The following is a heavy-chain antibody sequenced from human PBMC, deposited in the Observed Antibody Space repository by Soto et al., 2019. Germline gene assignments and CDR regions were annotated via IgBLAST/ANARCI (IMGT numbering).Heavy chain of an antibody. Sequence: PGGSLRLSCAGSGFTFSSYAMTWVRQAPGKGLEWVSSISDSGSHTYYADSVKGRFTISRDNSKNTLYLQMNSLRVEDTAVYYCAKDTYSSSWYFWGQGTLVTVPQ. V-gene: IGHV3-23*01. CDR1: GFTFSSYA. J-gene: IGHJ4*02. D-gene: IGHD6-13*01. CDR2: ISDSGSHT. CDR3: AKDTYSSSWYF.